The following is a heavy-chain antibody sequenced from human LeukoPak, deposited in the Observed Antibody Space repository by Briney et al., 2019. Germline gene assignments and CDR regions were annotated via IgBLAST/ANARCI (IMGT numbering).Heavy chain of an antibody. Sequence: QTGGSLRLSCAASGFTFSSYAMSWVRQAPGKGLEWVSAISGSGGSTYYADSVKGRFAISRDNSKNALYLQMNSLRAEDTAVYYCAGYCSSTSCHMRRDYWGQGTLVTVSS. D-gene: IGHD2-2*01. CDR3: AGYCSSTSCHMRRDY. CDR2: ISGSGGST. CDR1: GFTFSSYA. J-gene: IGHJ4*02. V-gene: IGHV3-23*01.